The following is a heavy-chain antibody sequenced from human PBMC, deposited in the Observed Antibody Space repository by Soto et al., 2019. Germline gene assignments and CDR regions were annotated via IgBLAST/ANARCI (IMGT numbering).Heavy chain of an antibody. J-gene: IGHJ4*02. V-gene: IGHV3-30-3*01. Sequence: QVQLVESGGGVVQPGRSLRLSCAASGFTFSSYAMHWVGQAPGKGMEWVAVISYDGSNKYYADSVKGRFTISRDNSKNTLYLQMNSLRAEDTAVYYGARDWSSSSIDYWGQGTLVTVSS. CDR2: ISYDGSNK. CDR3: ARDWSSSSIDY. D-gene: IGHD6-6*01. CDR1: GFTFSSYA.